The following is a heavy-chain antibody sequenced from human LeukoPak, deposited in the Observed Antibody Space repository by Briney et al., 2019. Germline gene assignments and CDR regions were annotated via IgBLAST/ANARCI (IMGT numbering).Heavy chain of an antibody. D-gene: IGHD3-10*01. CDR3: AKTAAEYYYGSGSLKYYYYMDV. J-gene: IGHJ6*03. Sequence: GGSLRLSCAASGFTFDDYAKNWVRQAPGKGLEWVSGISGCGISTYYADSVKGRFTISRDNSKNTLYLQMNSLRAEDTAVYYCAKTAAEYYYGSGSLKYYYYMDVWGKGTTVTISS. CDR1: GFTFDDYA. V-gene: IGHV3-23*01. CDR2: ISGCGIST.